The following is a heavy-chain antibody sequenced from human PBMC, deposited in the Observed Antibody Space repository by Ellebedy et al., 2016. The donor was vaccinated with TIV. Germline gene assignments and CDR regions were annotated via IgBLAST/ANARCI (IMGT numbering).Heavy chain of an antibody. CDR2: ISAYNGNT. CDR3: VHTGDRGI. D-gene: IGHD3-10*01. J-gene: IGHJ3*02. Sequence: AASVKVSCKASGYTFTTYYIHWVRQAPGQGLEWMGWISAYNGNTNYAQKLQGRIAMTADSSTTTAHLDLGSLRSDDTAIYYCVHTGDRGIWGQGTVVTVSS. CDR1: GYTFTTYY. V-gene: IGHV1-18*04.